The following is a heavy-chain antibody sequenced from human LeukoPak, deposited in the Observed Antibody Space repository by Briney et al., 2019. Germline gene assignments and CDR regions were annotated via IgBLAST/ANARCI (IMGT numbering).Heavy chain of an antibody. J-gene: IGHJ6*03. D-gene: IGHD3-3*01. Sequence: GGTLRLSCAASGFTFSSHGMHWVRQAPGQGLEWVAFIRYDGSNKYYAHSVKSRCTISSDNSKNTLYLQMNSLRAADTAVYYCAKGPYYDFWSGYYSPYMDVWGKGTTVTVSS. CDR3: AKGPYYDFWSGYYSPYMDV. V-gene: IGHV3-30*02. CDR2: IRYDGSNK. CDR1: GFTFSSHG.